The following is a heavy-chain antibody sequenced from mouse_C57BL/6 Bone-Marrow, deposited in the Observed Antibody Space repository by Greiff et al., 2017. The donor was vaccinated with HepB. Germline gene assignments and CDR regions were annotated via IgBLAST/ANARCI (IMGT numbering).Heavy chain of an antibody. D-gene: IGHD2-2*01. Sequence: EVQGVESGGGLVKPGGSLKLSCAASGFTFSDYGTHWVRQAPEKGLEWVAYISSGSSTIYYADTVKGRFTISRDNAKNTLFLQMTSLRSEDTAMYYCARGYYGYSYYAMDYWGQGTSVTVSS. CDR3: ARGYYGYSYYAMDY. V-gene: IGHV5-17*01. CDR1: GFTFSDYG. J-gene: IGHJ4*01. CDR2: ISSGSSTI.